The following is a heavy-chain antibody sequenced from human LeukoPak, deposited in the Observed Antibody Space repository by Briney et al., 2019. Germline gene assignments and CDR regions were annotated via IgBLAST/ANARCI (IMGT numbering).Heavy chain of an antibody. CDR1: GFTFDDYA. D-gene: IGHD6-19*01. J-gene: IGHJ4*02. V-gene: IGHV3-9*01. CDR2: ISWNSGSI. CDR3: AKGDSSGWTYFDY. Sequence: PGGSLRLSCAASGFTFDDYAMHWVRQAPGKGLEWVSGISWNSGSIGYADSVKGRFTISGDNAKNSLYLQMNSLRAEDTALYYCAKGDSSGWTYFDYWGQGTLVTVSS.